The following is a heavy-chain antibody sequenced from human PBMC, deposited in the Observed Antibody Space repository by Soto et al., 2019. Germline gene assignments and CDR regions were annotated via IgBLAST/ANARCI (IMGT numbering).Heavy chain of an antibody. CDR3: ARTYYDTGGFDY. CDR2: IYYSGST. J-gene: IGHJ4*02. D-gene: IGHD3-22*01. V-gene: IGHV4-59*01. Sequence: PSETLSLTCTVSGGSISSYYWSWIRQPPGKGLEWIGYIYYSGSTNYNPSLKSRVTISLDTSKNQFSLNLTSVTAADTAVYYCARTYYDTGGFDYWGQGALVTVS. CDR1: GGSISSYY.